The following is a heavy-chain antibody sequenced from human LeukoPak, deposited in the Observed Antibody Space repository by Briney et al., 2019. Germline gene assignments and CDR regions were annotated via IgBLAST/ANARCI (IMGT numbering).Heavy chain of an antibody. D-gene: IGHD6-19*01. CDR1: GFTFGSYS. Sequence: GGSLRLSCAASGFTFGSYSMNWVRQAPGKGLEWVSYISSSSSTIYYADSVKGRFTISRDNAKNSLYLQMNSLRAEDTAVYYCARDLPVAGTGRRVLYFDYWGQGTLVTVSS. CDR3: ARDLPVAGTGRRVLYFDY. J-gene: IGHJ4*02. CDR2: ISSSSSTI. V-gene: IGHV3-48*01.